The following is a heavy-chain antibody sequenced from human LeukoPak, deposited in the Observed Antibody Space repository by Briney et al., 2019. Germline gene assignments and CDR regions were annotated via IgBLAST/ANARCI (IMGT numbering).Heavy chain of an antibody. V-gene: IGHV4-61*01. CDR3: ARRRFMDDYLWGNYRPDWYFDL. J-gene: IGHJ2*01. CDR2: IYSSGST. D-gene: IGHD3-16*02. Sequence: SETLSLTCTVSGDSVSSGTYYWNWIRQPPGKGLEWIGYIYSSGSTNYNPSLKGRVTMSVDTSKNQFSLKLTSVTAADTAVYYCARRRFMDDYLWGNYRPDWYFDLWGRGTLVTVSS. CDR1: GDSVSSGTYY.